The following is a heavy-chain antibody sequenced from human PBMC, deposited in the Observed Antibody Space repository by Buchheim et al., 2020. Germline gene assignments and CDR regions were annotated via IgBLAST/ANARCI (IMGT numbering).Heavy chain of an antibody. V-gene: IGHV1-69*06. CDR2: IIPKLDSP. Sequence: QVHLVQSGAEVKKPGSSVKVSCKASGGTSNNFTISWVRQAPGQGLEWMGGIIPKLDSPKYAPEFKGRLTITADRSTSTVYMQLSSLRSEDTAVYFCARGQSASWFSGSFDPWGQGTL. D-gene: IGHD2-2*01. J-gene: IGHJ5*02. CDR3: ARGQSASWFSGSFDP. CDR1: GGTSNNFT.